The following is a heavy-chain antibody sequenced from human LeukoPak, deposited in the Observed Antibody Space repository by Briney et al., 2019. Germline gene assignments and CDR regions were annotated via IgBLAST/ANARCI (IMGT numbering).Heavy chain of an antibody. CDR2: IYYSGST. J-gene: IGHJ6*02. CDR3: ARDVRGAIFGYYGMDV. CDR1: GGSISSYY. Sequence: SETLSLTCTVSGGSISSYYWSWIRQPPGKGLEWIGYIYYSGSTNYNPSLKSRVTISVDTSKNQFSLKLSSVTAADTAVYYCARDVRGAIFGYYGMDVWGPGTTVTVSS. D-gene: IGHD3-10*02. V-gene: IGHV4-59*01.